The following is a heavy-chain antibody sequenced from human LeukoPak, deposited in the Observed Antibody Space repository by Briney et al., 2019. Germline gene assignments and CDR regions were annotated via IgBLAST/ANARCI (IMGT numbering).Heavy chain of an antibody. CDR1: GFTFSSSG. V-gene: IGHV3-23*01. Sequence: PGGSLRLSCAASGFTFSSSGMSWVRQAPGKGLEWVSAISGSADSTYYADSVKGRFTISRDNSKNTLYLQMNSLRVEDTAVYYCAKDLRGYTYGSLDYWGQGTLVTVSS. D-gene: IGHD5-18*01. CDR2: ISGSADST. CDR3: AKDLRGYTYGSLDY. J-gene: IGHJ4*02.